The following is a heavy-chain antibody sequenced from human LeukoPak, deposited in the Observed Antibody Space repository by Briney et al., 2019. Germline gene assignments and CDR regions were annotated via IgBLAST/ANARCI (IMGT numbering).Heavy chain of an antibody. CDR1: GGSISSYY. J-gene: IGHJ4*02. CDR3: ARPGISVAGKYDY. D-gene: IGHD6-19*01. CDR2: IYYNGST. V-gene: IGHV4-59*08. Sequence: SETLSLTCTVSGGSISSYYWSWIRQPPGKGLEWISYIYYNGSTNYNPSLKSRVTISVDTSKNQFSLKLSSVTAADTAVYYCARPGISVAGKYDYWGQGTLVTVSS.